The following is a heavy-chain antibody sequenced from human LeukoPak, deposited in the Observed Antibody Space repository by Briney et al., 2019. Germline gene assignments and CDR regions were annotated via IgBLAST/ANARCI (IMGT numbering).Heavy chain of an antibody. CDR2: INPNSGGT. Sequence: ASVKVSYKASGYTFPRYYMHWVRQAPGQGREWMGWINPNSGGTNYAQKFQGRVTMTRDTSISTAYMELSRLRSDDTAVYYCARDSGVAAGSWGQGTLVTVSS. V-gene: IGHV1-2*02. CDR3: ARDSGVAAGS. D-gene: IGHD6-13*01. CDR1: GYTFPRYY. J-gene: IGHJ4*02.